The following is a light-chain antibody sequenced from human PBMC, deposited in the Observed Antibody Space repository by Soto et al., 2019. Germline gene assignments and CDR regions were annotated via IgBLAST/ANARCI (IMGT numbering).Light chain of an antibody. CDR3: QQSYGTPLT. V-gene: IGKV1-39*01. Sequence: DMEMTQSPSSPSAFVGDRVTITCRASQSISNYLNWYQHKPGKVPKLLIYAASSLQSGVPTRFSGSGAATDFTLTINSLQPEDFATYYCQQSYGTPLTFGGGTKIEIK. CDR1: QSISNY. CDR2: AAS. J-gene: IGKJ4*01.